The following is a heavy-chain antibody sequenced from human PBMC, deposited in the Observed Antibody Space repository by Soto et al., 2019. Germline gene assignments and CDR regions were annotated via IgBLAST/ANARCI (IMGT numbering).Heavy chain of an antibody. J-gene: IGHJ3*02. CDR2: IYYSGST. CDR3: AREPAGMGYYDSSGYYSLGLVGAFDI. CDR1: GGSISSGGYY. Sequence: QVQLQESGPGLVKPSQTLSLTCTVSGGSISSGGYYWSWIRQHPGKGLEWIGYIYYSGSTYYNPSLKSRVTLSVDTSKNQFSLKLSSVTAADTAVYYCAREPAGMGYYDSSGYYSLGLVGAFDIWGQGTMVTVSS. D-gene: IGHD3-22*01. V-gene: IGHV4-31*03.